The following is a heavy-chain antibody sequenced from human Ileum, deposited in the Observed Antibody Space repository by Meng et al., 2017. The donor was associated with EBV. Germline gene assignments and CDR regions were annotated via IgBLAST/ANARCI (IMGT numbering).Heavy chain of an antibody. CDR2: INANKGNT. CDR3: ARAGNGGSYYFTY. Sequence: QVQLVQSGAEVKKPGGSVEAACKASGYTFSNYGISWLRQAPGQGLEWMGWINANKGNTNYAQNLQGRVTMTTDTSTGTAYMEVRSLRSDDTAVYYCARAGNGGSYYFTYWGQGTLVTVSS. V-gene: IGHV1-18*01. J-gene: IGHJ4*02. D-gene: IGHD1-26*01. CDR1: GYTFSNYG.